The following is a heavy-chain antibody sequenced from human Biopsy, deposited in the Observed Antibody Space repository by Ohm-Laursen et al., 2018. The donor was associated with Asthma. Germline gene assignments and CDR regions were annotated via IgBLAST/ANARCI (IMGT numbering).Heavy chain of an antibody. CDR2: ILTKFDIT. D-gene: IGHD4-17*01. J-gene: IGHJ4*02. CDR3: ASDFPKDYVRYNFQF. CDR1: GVSFSNFA. Sequence: ASVKVSCKASGVSFSNFAFSWVRQAPGHGLEWMGTILTKFDITSYAEKFQGRVTITADKSTSTTYMELSSLGSDDTAVYYCASDFPKDYVRYNFQFWGQGPLVTVSS. V-gene: IGHV1-69*04.